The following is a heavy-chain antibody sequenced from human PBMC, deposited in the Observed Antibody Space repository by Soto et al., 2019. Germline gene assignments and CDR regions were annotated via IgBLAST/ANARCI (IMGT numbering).Heavy chain of an antibody. CDR2: ISSSGTYI. CDR3: VRAGHVFDVHYYGMDL. J-gene: IGHJ6*02. Sequence: GSLRLSCEASGFTFNDYSMDWVRQAPEKGLEWVSSISSSGTYIYYADSVKGRFAISRDNANNVMYLQMDTLRAEDTAVYYCVRAGHVFDVHYYGMDLWGQGTTVTSP. D-gene: IGHD3-10*01. CDR1: GFTFNDYS. V-gene: IGHV3-21*01.